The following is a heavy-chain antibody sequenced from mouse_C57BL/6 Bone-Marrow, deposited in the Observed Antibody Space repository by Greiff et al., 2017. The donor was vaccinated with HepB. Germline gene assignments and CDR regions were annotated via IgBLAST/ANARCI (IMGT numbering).Heavy chain of an antibody. Sequence: VKLVESGAELVKPGASVKVSCKASGYTFTSYWMHWVKQRPGQGLEWIGRIHPSDSDTNYNQKFKGKATLTVDKSSSTAYMQLSSLTSEDSALYYCAIPYGNYGYFDVWGAGTTVTVSS. CDR2: IHPSDSDT. V-gene: IGHV1-74*01. J-gene: IGHJ1*01. D-gene: IGHD2-1*01. CDR1: GYTFTSYW. CDR3: AIPYGNYGYFDV.